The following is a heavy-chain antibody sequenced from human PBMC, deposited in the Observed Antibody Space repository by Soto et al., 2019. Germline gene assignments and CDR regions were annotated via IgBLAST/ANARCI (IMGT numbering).Heavy chain of an antibody. CDR2: IIPIFTTA. CDR1: GGTFTSYA. CDR3: ARVRRELCASPSCYGYHGMDV. J-gene: IGHJ6*02. V-gene: IGHV1-69*12. Sequence: QVHLVQSGAEVKKPGSSVKVSCKASGGTFTSYAISWVRQAPGQGLEWIGEIIPIFTTANYAQKFQGRVTITADESTSTASMELSSLRSEDTAVYYCARVRRELCASPSCYGYHGMDVWGQGTTVTVSS. D-gene: IGHD2-2*01.